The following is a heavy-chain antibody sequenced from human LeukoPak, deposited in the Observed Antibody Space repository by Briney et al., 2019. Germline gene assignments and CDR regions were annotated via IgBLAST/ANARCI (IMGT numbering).Heavy chain of an antibody. Sequence: ASVKVSCKASGYTFTGYYMHWVRQAPGQGLEWMGRINPNSGGTNYAQKFQGRVTMTRDTSISTAYMKLSRLRSDDTAVYYCARVGDFWSGYYTPAFDYWGQGTLVTVSS. CDR3: ARVGDFWSGYYTPAFDY. V-gene: IGHV1-2*06. CDR2: INPNSGGT. J-gene: IGHJ4*02. CDR1: GYTFTGYY. D-gene: IGHD3-3*01.